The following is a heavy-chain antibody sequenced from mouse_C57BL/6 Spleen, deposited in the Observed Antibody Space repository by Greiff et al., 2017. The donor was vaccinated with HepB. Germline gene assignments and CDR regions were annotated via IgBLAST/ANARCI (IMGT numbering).Heavy chain of an antibody. CDR3: ARGRHYYGSPYAMDY. CDR2: IYPGGGYT. Sequence: QVQLQQSGAELVRPGTSVKMSCKASGYTFTNYWIGWAKQRPGHGLEWIGDIYPGGGYTNYNEKFKGKATLTADKSSSTAYMQFSSLTSEDSAIYYCARGRHYYGSPYAMDYWGQGTSVTVSS. V-gene: IGHV1-63*01. J-gene: IGHJ4*01. CDR1: GYTFTNYW. D-gene: IGHD1-1*01.